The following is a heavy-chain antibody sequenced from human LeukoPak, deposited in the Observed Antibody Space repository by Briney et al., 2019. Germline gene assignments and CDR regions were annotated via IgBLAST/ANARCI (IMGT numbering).Heavy chain of an antibody. V-gene: IGHV3-23*01. J-gene: IGHJ4*02. CDR3: AREVGYGFDY. D-gene: IGHD5-12*01. CDR1: GFTFSSFA. Sequence: GGSLRLSCAASGFTFSSFAMSWVRQAPGKGLEWVSAVSGSGGSTYYADSVKGRFTISRDNSKNTLYLQMNSLRAEDTAVYYCAREVGYGFDYWGQGTLVTVSS. CDR2: VSGSGGST.